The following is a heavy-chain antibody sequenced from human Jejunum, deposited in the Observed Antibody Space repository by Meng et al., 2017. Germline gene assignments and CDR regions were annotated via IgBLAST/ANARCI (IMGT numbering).Heavy chain of an antibody. Sequence: QVTLHESGPGRGKPSGPLSRTFAVSGGSISDSNWWSWVRQPPGKGLEWIGEIYHTGSTNYNPSLKSRVTMSLDKSKNQFFLDLTSVTAADTAVYYCARDLLGPAIAASGYFDPWGQGTLVTVSS. V-gene: IGHV4-4*02. CDR3: ARDLLGPAIAASGYFDP. CDR1: GGSISDSNW. CDR2: IYHTGST. D-gene: IGHD5-12*01. J-gene: IGHJ5*02.